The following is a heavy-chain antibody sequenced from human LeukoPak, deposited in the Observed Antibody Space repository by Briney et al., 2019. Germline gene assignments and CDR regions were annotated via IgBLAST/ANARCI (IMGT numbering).Heavy chain of an antibody. Sequence: PGGSLRLSCAVSGLTFSDAWVSWVRQAPGKGLEWVGRIKSKGGGGTRDYAAPVKGRFTISRDDSKNTVYLQMNSLKTEDTAVYYCTQVDAMEDRSGSWGQGTLVTVSS. CDR3: TQVDAMEDRSGS. CDR2: IKSKGGGGTR. D-gene: IGHD2-8*01. V-gene: IGHV3-15*01. J-gene: IGHJ5*02. CDR1: GLTFSDAW.